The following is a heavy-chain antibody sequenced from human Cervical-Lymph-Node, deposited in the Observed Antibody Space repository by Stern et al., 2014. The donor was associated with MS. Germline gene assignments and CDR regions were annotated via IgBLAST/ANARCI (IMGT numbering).Heavy chain of an antibody. J-gene: IGHJ5*02. CDR2: IYPGDSDT. V-gene: IGHV5-51*03. CDR1: GYYFSTSW. D-gene: IGHD3-10*01. CDR3: ARESAGGFDP. Sequence: EVHLVESGTEVKKPGESLKISCKASGYYFSTSWIAWVRQMPGKGLEFMGIIYPGDSDTRYSPSFQGHVTFSADNSITTAYLQWSSLKTSDTAVYYCARESAGGFDPWGQGTLVIVSS.